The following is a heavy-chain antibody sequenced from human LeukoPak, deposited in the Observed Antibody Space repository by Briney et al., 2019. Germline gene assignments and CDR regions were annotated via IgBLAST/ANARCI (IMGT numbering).Heavy chain of an antibody. D-gene: IGHD3-10*01. J-gene: IGHJ4*02. CDR2: IWYDGSNK. V-gene: IGHV3-33*08. CDR3: ARDRAGYFDY. Sequence: GGSLRLSCAGSGFIFSDYVMSWVRQAPGKGLEWVAVIWYDGSNKYYADSVKGRFTISRDNSKNTLYLQMNSLRAEDTAVYYCARDRAGYFDYWGQGTLVTVSP. CDR1: GFIFSDYV.